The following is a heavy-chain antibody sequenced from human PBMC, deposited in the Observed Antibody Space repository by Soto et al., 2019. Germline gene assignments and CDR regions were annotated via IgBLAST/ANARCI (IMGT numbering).Heavy chain of an antibody. CDR3: ATEIVANWFDP. Sequence: PSETLSLTCAVXGGSFSGYYWSWIRQPPGKGLEWIGEINHSGSTNYNPSLKSRVTISVDTSKNQFSLKLSSVTAADTAVYYCATEIVANWFDPWGQGTLVTVSS. V-gene: IGHV4-34*01. D-gene: IGHD2-15*01. CDR1: GGSFSGYY. CDR2: INHSGST. J-gene: IGHJ5*02.